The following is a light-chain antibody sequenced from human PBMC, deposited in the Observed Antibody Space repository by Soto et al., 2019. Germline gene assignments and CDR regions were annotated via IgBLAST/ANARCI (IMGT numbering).Light chain of an antibody. CDR2: AAS. J-gene: IGKJ2*01. CDR1: QSISSY. Sequence: DIQMTQSPSSLSASVGDRVTITCRASQSISSYLNWYQQEPGKAPRLLIYAASSLQVGVPSRFSGSASGTDFTRTISSLHPEDFATYYCLQSYSTPYTFGQGTKLEIK. CDR3: LQSYSTPYT. V-gene: IGKV1-39*01.